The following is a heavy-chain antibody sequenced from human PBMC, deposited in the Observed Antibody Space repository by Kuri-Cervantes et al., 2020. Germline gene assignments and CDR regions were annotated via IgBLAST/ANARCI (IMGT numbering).Heavy chain of an antibody. CDR3: ARSTGFFDY. V-gene: IGHV6-1*01. CDR2: TYYRSKWYS. CDR1: GDSVSSTSAA. Sequence: SCVISGDSVSSTSAAWNWIRQSPSRGLEWLGRTYYRSKWYSNSAVSVKSRVTINPDTSRNQFSLQLNSVTPEDTAVYYCARSTGFFDYWGQGTLVTVSS. J-gene: IGHJ4*02. D-gene: IGHD3-9*01.